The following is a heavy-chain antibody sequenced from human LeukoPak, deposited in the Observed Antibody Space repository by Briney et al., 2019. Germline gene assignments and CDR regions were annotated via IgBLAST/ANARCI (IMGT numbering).Heavy chain of an antibody. CDR3: ASETEIGNYDAFDI. CDR1: GFTFSRYW. D-gene: IGHD1-7*01. J-gene: IGHJ3*02. CDR2: INSDGRRT. V-gene: IGHV3-74*01. Sequence: GGSLRLSCAASGFTFSRYWMHWVRQAPGKGLVWVSRINSDGRRTSYADSVKGRFTVSRDNAENSLYLQMNSLRAEDTAVYYCASETEIGNYDAFDIWGQGTTVTVSS.